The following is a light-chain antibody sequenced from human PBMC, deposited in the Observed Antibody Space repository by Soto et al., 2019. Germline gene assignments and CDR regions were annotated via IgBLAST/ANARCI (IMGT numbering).Light chain of an antibody. V-gene: IGLV6-57*04. CDR2: DDN. CDR1: SGSIATNY. CDR3: QSYDSFNRV. Sequence: NFMLTQPHSVSESPGKTVTIYCSRRSGSIATNYVQWYQQRPGSAPTTVIYDDNQRPSGVPDRFSGSIDSSSNSASLTISGLKAEDEADYYCQSYDSFNRVFGGGTKLTVL. J-gene: IGLJ3*02.